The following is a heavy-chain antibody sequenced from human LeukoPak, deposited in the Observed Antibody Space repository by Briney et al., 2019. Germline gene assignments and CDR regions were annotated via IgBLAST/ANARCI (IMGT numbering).Heavy chain of an antibody. CDR2: INTNTGNP. J-gene: IGHJ3*02. CDR3: ARENIAAAGTRDAFDI. V-gene: IGHV7-4-1*02. CDR1: GYTFTSYA. Sequence: GASVKVSCKASGYTFTSYAMNWVRQAPGQGLEWMGWINTNTGNPTYAQGFTGRFVFSLDTSVSTAYLQISSLKAEDTAVYYCARENIAAAGTRDAFDIWGQGTMVTVSS. D-gene: IGHD6-13*01.